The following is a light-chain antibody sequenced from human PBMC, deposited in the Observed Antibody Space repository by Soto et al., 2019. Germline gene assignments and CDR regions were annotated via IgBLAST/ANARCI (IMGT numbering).Light chain of an antibody. Sequence: DIALTQSPGTLPLSPGDRAILSCSASQIVNSGSLAWYQQRPGQAPRLLFYGATIRATGIPDKFSGSGSGTDVTLNISRLKHEDFAVYYCQQYGSSERTFGQGTKVE. CDR1: QIVNSGS. V-gene: IGKV3-20*01. J-gene: IGKJ1*01. CDR2: GAT. CDR3: QQYGSSERT.